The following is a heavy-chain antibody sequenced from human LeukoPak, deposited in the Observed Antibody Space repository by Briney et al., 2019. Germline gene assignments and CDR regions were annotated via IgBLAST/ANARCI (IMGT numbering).Heavy chain of an antibody. J-gene: IGHJ4*02. Sequence: PGGSLRLSCAASGFSFSDYYMSWIRQAPGKGLEWLSYISSRDSTVDYADSVKGRFTISRDNAKSSLYLQMNSLRAEDTAMYYCVRHNAVATTIYWGQGTLVTVSS. CDR3: VRHNAVATTIY. CDR2: ISSRDSTV. D-gene: IGHD2-21*02. V-gene: IGHV3-11*01. CDR1: GFSFSDYY.